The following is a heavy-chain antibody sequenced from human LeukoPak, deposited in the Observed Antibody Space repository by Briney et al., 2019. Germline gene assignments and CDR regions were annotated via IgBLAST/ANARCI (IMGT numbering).Heavy chain of an antibody. V-gene: IGHV4-39*07. D-gene: IGHD4-17*01. Sequence: SSETLSLTCTVSGGSIGSSSYYWGWIRQPPGKGLAWIGSIYYSGSTYYNPSLKSRVTISVDTSKNQFSLKLSSVTAADTAVYYCARVPTVTFFDYWGQGTLVTVSS. CDR3: ARVPTVTFFDY. J-gene: IGHJ4*02. CDR1: GGSIGSSSYY. CDR2: IYYSGST.